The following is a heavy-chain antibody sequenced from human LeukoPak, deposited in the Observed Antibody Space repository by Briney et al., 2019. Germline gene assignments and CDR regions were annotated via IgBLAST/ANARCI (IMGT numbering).Heavy chain of an antibody. J-gene: IGHJ5*02. Sequence: ASVKVSSTASGYAFTSYYMHWVRQAPGQGLEWMGIINPSGGSTKYAQKFQGRVTLTSDTSPTTVSMDLSGPGFEDTAVYYTAREVGAKGTDWFDPWCQGTRVLVSA. D-gene: IGHD1-26*01. CDR2: INPSGGST. CDR3: AREVGAKGTDWFDP. V-gene: IGHV1-46*01. CDR1: GYAFTSYY.